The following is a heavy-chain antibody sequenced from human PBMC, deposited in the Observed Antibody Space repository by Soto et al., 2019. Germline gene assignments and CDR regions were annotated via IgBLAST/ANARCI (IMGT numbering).Heavy chain of an antibody. D-gene: IGHD3-10*01. CDR2: IYYSGST. V-gene: IGHV4-39*01. J-gene: IGHJ6*02. CDR3: ATAGPFYYGSGTSDLASHYYYYGMDV. Sequence: SETLSLTCTVSGGSISSSSYYWGWIRQPPGKGLEWIGSIYYSGSTYYNPSLKSRVTISVDTSKNQFSLKLSSVTAADTAVYYCATAGPFYYGSGTSDLASHYYYYGMDVWGQGTTVTVSS. CDR1: GGSISSSSYY.